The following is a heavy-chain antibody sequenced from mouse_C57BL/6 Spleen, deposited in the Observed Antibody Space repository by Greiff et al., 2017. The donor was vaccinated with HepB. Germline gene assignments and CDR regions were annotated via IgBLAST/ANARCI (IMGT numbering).Heavy chain of an antibody. Sequence: QVQLQQSGAELVMPGASVKLSCKASGYTFTSYWMHWVKQRPGQGLEWIGEIDPSDSYTNYNQKFKGKSTLPLDKSSSTAYMQLSSLTSDDSSVYYCARWGVGGDYWGQGTTLTVSS. V-gene: IGHV1-69*01. D-gene: IGHD1-1*01. CDR2: IDPSDSYT. CDR3: ARWGVGGDY. CDR1: GYTFTSYW. J-gene: IGHJ2*01.